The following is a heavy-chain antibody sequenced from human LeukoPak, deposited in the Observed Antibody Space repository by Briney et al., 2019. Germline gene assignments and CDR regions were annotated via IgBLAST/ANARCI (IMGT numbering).Heavy chain of an antibody. V-gene: IGHV4-59*01. J-gene: IGHJ4*02. CDR3: ARGLILAGETLGY. D-gene: IGHD6-19*01. Sequence: SETLSLTCTVSGGSISSYYWSWIRQPPGKGLEWIGYIYYSGSTNYNPSLKSRVTISVDTSKNQFSLRLSSVTAADTAVYYCARGLILAGETLGYWGQGTLVTVSS. CDR2: IYYSGST. CDR1: GGSISSYY.